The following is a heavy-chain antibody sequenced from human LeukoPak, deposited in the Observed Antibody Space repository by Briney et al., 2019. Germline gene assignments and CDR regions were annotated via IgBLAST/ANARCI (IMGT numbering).Heavy chain of an antibody. J-gene: IGHJ6*04. CDR2: ISSSGSYI. D-gene: IGHD3-10*02. CDR1: GFIFSNYN. V-gene: IGHV3-21*01. CDR3: AELGITMIGGV. Sequence: GGSLRLSCAASGFIFSNYNMNWVRQAPGKGLEWVSFISSSGSYIYFADSVKGRFTISRDNAKNSLYLQMNSLRAEDTAVYYCAELGITMIGGVWGKGTMVTISS.